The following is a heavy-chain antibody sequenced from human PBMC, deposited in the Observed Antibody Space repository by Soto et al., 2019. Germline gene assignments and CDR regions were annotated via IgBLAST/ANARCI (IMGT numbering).Heavy chain of an antibody. D-gene: IGHD1-26*01. Sequence: GGSLRLSCAASGLTFSNVWMSWVRQAPGKGLEWVARIKSKSDGVTTAYTAPVRGRFTSYRADSKQTLYLQIHSLKYEAPAVFSGPTDNRWEVLYNYWGQGSLVTVSS. CDR3: PTDNRWEVLYNY. CDR1: GLTFSNVW. J-gene: IGHJ4*02. CDR2: IKSKSDGVTT. V-gene: IGHV3-15*01.